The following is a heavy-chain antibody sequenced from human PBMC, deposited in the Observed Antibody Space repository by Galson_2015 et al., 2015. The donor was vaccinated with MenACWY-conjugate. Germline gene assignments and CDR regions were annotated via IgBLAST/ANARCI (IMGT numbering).Heavy chain of an antibody. J-gene: IGHJ4*02. CDR3: ARSTNGSYSY. D-gene: IGHD1-26*01. Sequence: SLRLSCAASGFTFSSYWMHWVRQVPGKGLVWVSRIKTDGSTTRYADSVKGRFTISRDNAKNMLYLQMNSLRDEDTAMYYCARSTNGSYSYWGQGTLVTVSS. V-gene: IGHV3-74*01. CDR2: IKTDGSTT. CDR1: GFTFSSYW.